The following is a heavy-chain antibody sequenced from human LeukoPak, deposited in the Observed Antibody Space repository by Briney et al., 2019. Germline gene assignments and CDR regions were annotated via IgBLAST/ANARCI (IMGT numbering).Heavy chain of an antibody. CDR3: ANRPWELPLHDAFDI. CDR1: GFTFSSYW. Sequence: PGGSLRLSCAASGFTFSSYWMHWVRQAPGKGLVWVSRINSDGTTTTYADSVKGRFTISRDNSKNTLYLQMNSLRAEDTAVYYCANRPWELPLHDAFDIWGQGTMVTVSS. CDR2: INSDGTTT. J-gene: IGHJ3*02. V-gene: IGHV3-74*01. D-gene: IGHD1-26*01.